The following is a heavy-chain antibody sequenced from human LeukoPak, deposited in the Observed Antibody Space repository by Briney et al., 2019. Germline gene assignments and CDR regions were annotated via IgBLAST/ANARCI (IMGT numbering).Heavy chain of an antibody. V-gene: IGHV3-11*01. CDR3: ASTRAYAFDI. Sequence: EWVSYISSGGSTIYYADSVKGRFTISRDNAKNSLYLQMNSLRAEDTAVYYCASTRAYAFDIWGQGTMVTVSS. CDR2: ISSGGSTI. J-gene: IGHJ3*02.